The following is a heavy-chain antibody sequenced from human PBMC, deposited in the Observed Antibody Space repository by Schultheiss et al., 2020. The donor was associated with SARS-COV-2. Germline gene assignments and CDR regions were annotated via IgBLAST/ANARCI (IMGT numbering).Heavy chain of an antibody. V-gene: IGHV4-59*01. CDR3: ARDRGQLGWFDP. CDR2: IHYSGSG. CDR1: GGSFSGYY. J-gene: IGHJ5*02. Sequence: SETLSLTCAVYGGSFSGYYWSWIRQPPGKGLEWIGYIHYSGSGNYNPSLKSRVTISVDTSKNQFSLKLSSVTAADTAVYYCARDRGQLGWFDPWGQGTLVTVSS. D-gene: IGHD6-6*01.